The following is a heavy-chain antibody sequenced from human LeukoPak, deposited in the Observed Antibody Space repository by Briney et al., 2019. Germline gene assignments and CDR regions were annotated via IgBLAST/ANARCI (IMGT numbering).Heavy chain of an antibody. Sequence: TGGSLRLSCAASDSSFRSHDMSWVRQTLEKGLEWVSSIAGDGASFYADSVRGRFTIPRDKSQNILYLQMNSLRADDTAIYYCAKGPNFGSWRAVDHWGQGSLVTVSS. CDR2: IAGDGAS. J-gene: IGHJ4*02. V-gene: IGHV3-23*01. CDR1: DSSFRSHD. CDR3: AKGPNFGSWRAVDH. D-gene: IGHD3-10*01.